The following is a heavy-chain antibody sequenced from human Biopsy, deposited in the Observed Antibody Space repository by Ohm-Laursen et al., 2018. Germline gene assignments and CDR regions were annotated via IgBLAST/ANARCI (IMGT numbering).Heavy chain of an antibody. V-gene: IGHV1-69*13. CDR1: GVTFATYA. Sequence: SVKVSYKASGVTFATYAFGWVRQAPGQGLEWMGGRIPYFNTIYYARNFQDRAVITADRSARTTDMQLSGLRPDDTAVYYCVGGQRGPPIGVTVPGDAFDLWGPGTMVTVSP. CDR2: RIPYFNTI. D-gene: IGHD2/OR15-2a*01. J-gene: IGHJ3*01. CDR3: VGGQRGPPIGVTVPGDAFDL.